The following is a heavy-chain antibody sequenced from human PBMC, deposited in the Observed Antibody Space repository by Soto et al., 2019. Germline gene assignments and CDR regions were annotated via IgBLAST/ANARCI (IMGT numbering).Heavy chain of an antibody. D-gene: IGHD3-10*01. Sequence: QVQLVQSGAEVKKPGSSVKVSCKASGGTFSSYTISWVRQAPGQGLEWMGRIIPILGIANYAQKFQGRVTITADKSASTAYLELSRLRSEDTAVYYCASNRVRGVSVAYWGQGTLVTVSS. CDR2: IIPILGIA. CDR3: ASNRVRGVSVAY. CDR1: GGTFSSYT. J-gene: IGHJ4*02. V-gene: IGHV1-69*02.